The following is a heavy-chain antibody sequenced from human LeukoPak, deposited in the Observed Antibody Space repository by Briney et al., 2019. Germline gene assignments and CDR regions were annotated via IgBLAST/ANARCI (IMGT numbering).Heavy chain of an antibody. Sequence: GGSLRLSCAASGFTFSSYAMSWVRQAPGKGLEWVSTISGSGGSTHYADSVKGRFTISRDNSKNTLYLQMNSLRAEDTAVYYCASGSRPGSGWLIPGYFDYWGQGTLVTVSS. V-gene: IGHV3-23*01. CDR3: ASGSRPGSGWLIPGYFDY. J-gene: IGHJ4*02. D-gene: IGHD6-19*01. CDR1: GFTFSSYA. CDR2: ISGSGGST.